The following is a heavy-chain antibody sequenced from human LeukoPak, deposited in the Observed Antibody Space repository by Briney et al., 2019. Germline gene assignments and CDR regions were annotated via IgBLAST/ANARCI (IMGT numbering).Heavy chain of an antibody. V-gene: IGHV3-30*18. CDR1: GFTFSSIG. CDR3: AKDRFSYGYYFDY. D-gene: IGHD4-17*01. Sequence: GGSLRLSCAASGFTFSSIGMHWVRQAPGKGLEWVAVISYDGSIKYYADSVKGRFTISRDSSKNTLYLQMDSLRAEDTAVYYCAKDRFSYGYYFDYWGQGTLVTVSS. CDR2: ISYDGSIK. J-gene: IGHJ4*02.